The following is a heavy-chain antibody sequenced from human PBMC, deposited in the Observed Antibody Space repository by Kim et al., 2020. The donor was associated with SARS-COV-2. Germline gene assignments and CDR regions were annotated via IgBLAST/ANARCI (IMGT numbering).Heavy chain of an antibody. CDR3: AREDYYYGMDV. Sequence: TNYTPSLKSRVTISVDPSKTQFSLKLSSVTAADTAVYYCAREDYYYGMDVWGQGTTVTVSS. CDR2: T. V-gene: IGHV4-59*01. J-gene: IGHJ6*02.